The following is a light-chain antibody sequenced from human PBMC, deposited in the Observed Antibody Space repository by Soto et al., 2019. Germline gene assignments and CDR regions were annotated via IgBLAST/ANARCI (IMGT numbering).Light chain of an antibody. V-gene: IGLV1-40*01. CDR1: SSNTGAGYD. CDR3: QSYDSSLSGWV. J-gene: IGLJ3*02. Sequence: QSVLTQPPSVSGAPGQRATISCTGSSSNTGAGYDVHWYQQLPGTAPKLLIYGNNNRPSGVPDRFSGSKSGTSASLAITGLQAEDEADYYCQSYDSSLSGWVFGGGTKVTVL. CDR2: GNN.